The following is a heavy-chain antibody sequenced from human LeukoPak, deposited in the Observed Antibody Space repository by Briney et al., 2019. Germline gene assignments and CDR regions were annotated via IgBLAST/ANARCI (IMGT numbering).Heavy chain of an antibody. D-gene: IGHD3-3*01. V-gene: IGHV3-23*01. J-gene: IGHJ6*02. CDR2: ISGSGDNT. CDR1: GFTFSNYA. CDR3: AAGYLGVDRNYYGMDV. Sequence: GGSLRLSCAASGFTFSNYAMSWVRQPPGKGLEGVSAISGSGDNTYYADPVKGRFTISRDNSKNTLYLQMNSLRAEDTAIYYCAAGYLGVDRNYYGMDVWGQGTTVTVSS.